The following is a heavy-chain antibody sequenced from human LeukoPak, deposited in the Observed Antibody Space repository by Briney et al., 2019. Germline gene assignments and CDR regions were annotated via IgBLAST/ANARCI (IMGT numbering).Heavy chain of an antibody. CDR2: IKDDGSEK. CDR1: GFTFSNYY. D-gene: IGHD3-3*01. J-gene: IGHJ4*02. CDR3: ARDSGYRYDFWSPRLDY. Sequence: GGSLRLSCAASGFTFSNYYMTWIRQAPGKGLEWVANIKDDGSEKSYVDSVKGRFTTSRDNVKNSLYLQMNSLRAEDTAVYYCARDSGYRYDFWSPRLDYWGQGTLVTVSS. V-gene: IGHV3-7*01.